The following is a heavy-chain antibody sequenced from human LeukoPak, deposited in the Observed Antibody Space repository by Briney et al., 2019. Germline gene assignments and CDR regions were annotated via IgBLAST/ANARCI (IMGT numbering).Heavy chain of an antibody. CDR1: GYTFTDYY. D-gene: IGHD3-10*01. V-gene: IGHV1-2*02. CDR2: INPNSGGT. Sequence: ASVKVSCQTSGYTFTDYYIHWVRQAPGQGLEWMGWINPNSGGTNYAQKFQGRVTMTRDTSTSTVYMELSSLRSEDTAVYYCARPGPDAFDIWGQGTMVTVSS. J-gene: IGHJ3*02. CDR3: ARPGPDAFDI.